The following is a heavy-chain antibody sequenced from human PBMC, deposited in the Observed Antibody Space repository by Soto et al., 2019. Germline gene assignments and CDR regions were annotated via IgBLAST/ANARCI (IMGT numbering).Heavy chain of an antibody. V-gene: IGHV6-1*01. D-gene: IGHD1-20*01. CDR1: GDSVSSNSAA. Sequence: SQTLSLTCAISGDSVSSNSAAWNWIRQSPSRGLEWLGRTYYRAKWYNDYAVSGKSRITINPDTSKNQFSLQLNSVTPEDTAVYYCARDPYNWNAGYFDYWGQGTLVTVSS. J-gene: IGHJ4*02. CDR2: TYYRAKWYN. CDR3: ARDPYNWNAGYFDY.